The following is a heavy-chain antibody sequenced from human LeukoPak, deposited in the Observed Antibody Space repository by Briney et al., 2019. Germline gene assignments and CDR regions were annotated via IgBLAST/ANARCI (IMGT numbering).Heavy chain of an antibody. CDR3: TTQMGATSLFFGAFDI. D-gene: IGHD3-10*01. J-gene: IGHJ3*02. CDR2: IKSKTDGGTT. Sequence: PGGSLRLSCAASGFTLSNAWMSWVRQAPGKGLEWVGRIKSKTDGGTTDYAAPVKGRFTISRDDSKNTLYLQMNSLKTEDTAVYYCTTQMGATSLFFGAFDIWGRGTKVTVSS. V-gene: IGHV3-15*01. CDR1: GFTLSNAW.